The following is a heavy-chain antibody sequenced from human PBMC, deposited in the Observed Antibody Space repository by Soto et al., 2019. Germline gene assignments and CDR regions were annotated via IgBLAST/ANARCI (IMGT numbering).Heavy chain of an antibody. CDR3: AKDAGSSWYGYFDY. Sequence: GGSLRLSCAASGFTFSSYGMHLVRQAPGKGLEWVAVISYDGSNKYYADSVKGRFTISRDNSKNTLYLQMNSLRAEDTAVYYCAKDAGSSWYGYFDYWGQGTLVTVSS. J-gene: IGHJ4*02. CDR1: GFTFSSYG. D-gene: IGHD6-13*01. CDR2: ISYDGSNK. V-gene: IGHV3-30*18.